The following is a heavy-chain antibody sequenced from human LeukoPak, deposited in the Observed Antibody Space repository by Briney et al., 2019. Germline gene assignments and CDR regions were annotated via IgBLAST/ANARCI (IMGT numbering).Heavy chain of an antibody. Sequence: GGSLRLSCAASGFTFSSHSMNWVRQAPGKGLEWVSSISPSGNYIYYADSVEGRFTISRDNAKNSLYLQMNSLRAGDTAVYYCARDLSSSTSCYSYWGQGTLVTVSS. CDR3: ARDLSSSTSCYSY. D-gene: IGHD2-2*01. CDR2: ISPSGNYI. CDR1: GFTFSSHS. V-gene: IGHV3-21*01. J-gene: IGHJ4*02.